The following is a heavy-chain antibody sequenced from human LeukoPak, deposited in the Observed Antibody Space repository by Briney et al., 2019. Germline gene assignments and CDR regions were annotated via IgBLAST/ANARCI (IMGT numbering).Heavy chain of an antibody. CDR2: MYRGGTT. Sequence: GGSLRLSCAASGFTFSSYAMHWVRQAPGKGLEWVSVMYRGGTTYYADSVKGRFTISRDNSQNTLYLQMNSLRAEDTAVYYCARSGTGYGDYDGFDYWGQGTLVTVSS. J-gene: IGHJ4*02. CDR3: ARSGTGYGDYDGFDY. CDR1: GFTFSSYA. V-gene: IGHV3-53*01. D-gene: IGHD4-17*01.